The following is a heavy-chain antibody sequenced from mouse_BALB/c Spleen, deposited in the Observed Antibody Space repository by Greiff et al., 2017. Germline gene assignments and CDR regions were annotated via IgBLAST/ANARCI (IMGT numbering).Heavy chain of an antibody. Sequence: DLVKPGALVKLSCKASGYTFTSYWINWIKQRPGQGLEWIGRIAPGSGSTYYNEMFKGKATLTVDTSSSTAYIQLSSLSSEDSAVYFCARLLNGNYGNWYVDVWGAGTTVTVSS. CDR1: GYTFTSYW. CDR3: ARLLNGNYGNWYVDV. D-gene: IGHD2-1*01. J-gene: IGHJ1*01. CDR2: IAPGSGST. V-gene: IGHV1S41*01.